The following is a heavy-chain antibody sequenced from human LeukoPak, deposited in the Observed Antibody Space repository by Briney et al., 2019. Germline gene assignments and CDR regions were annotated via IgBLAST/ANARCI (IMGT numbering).Heavy chain of an antibody. D-gene: IGHD3-10*01. CDR3: ATSGISLVRGVVLGYYYYMDA. CDR1: GNTLTELA. Sequence: ASVKVSCKVSGNTLTELAMHWVRQAPGQGLEWMGGLDPQDGKKTYAQKFQGRVNMTEDTSTDTAYMELSSLRSEDTAIYYCATSGISLVRGVVLGYYYYMDAWGTGTTVTVSS. V-gene: IGHV1-24*01. J-gene: IGHJ6*03. CDR2: LDPQDGKK.